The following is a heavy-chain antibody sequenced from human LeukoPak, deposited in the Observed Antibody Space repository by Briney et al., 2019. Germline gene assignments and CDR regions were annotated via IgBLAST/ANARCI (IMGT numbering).Heavy chain of an antibody. CDR1: GGSISSGDYY. J-gene: IGHJ4*02. D-gene: IGHD1-26*01. V-gene: IGHV4-30-4*08. CDR3: ARHGSYYPFDY. CDR2: IYYSGST. Sequence: PSQTLSLTCTVSGGSISSGDYYWSWIRQPPGKGLEWIGYIYYSGSTYYNPSLKSRVTISVDTSKNQFSLKLSSVTAADTTVYYCARHGSYYPFDYWGQGTLVTVSS.